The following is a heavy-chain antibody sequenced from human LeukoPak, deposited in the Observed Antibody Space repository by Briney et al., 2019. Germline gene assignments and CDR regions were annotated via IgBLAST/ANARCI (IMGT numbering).Heavy chain of an antibody. Sequence: GGSLRLSCAASGFSFSRYAMSWVRQAPGKGLEWVSVIYSGGSTYYADSVKGRFTISRDNSKNTLYVQMNSLRAEDTAVYYCARVAQGSPDDYYFDYWGQGTLVTVSS. D-gene: IGHD3-3*01. CDR2: IYSGGST. V-gene: IGHV3-66*01. CDR3: ARVAQGSPDDYYFDY. CDR1: GFSFSRYA. J-gene: IGHJ4*02.